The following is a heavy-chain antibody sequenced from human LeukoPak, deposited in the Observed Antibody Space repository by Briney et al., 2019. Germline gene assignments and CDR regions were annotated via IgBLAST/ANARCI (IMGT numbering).Heavy chain of an antibody. J-gene: IGHJ4*02. CDR3: AKSADYGDYYFDY. Sequence: SETLSLTCTVSGGSLSSYYWSWIRQPPGKGLEWIGYIYYSGSTNYNPSLKSRVTISVDTSKNQFSLKLSSVTAADTAVYYCAKSADYGDYYFDYWGQGTLVTVSS. CDR2: IYYSGST. CDR1: GGSLSSYY. D-gene: IGHD4-17*01. V-gene: IGHV4-59*01.